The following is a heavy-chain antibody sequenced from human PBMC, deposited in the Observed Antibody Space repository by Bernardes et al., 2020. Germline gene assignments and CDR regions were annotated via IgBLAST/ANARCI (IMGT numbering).Heavy chain of an antibody. CDR1: GGSISSSNW. CDR3: AKYLGELSEHWYFDL. D-gene: IGHD3-16*02. V-gene: IGHV4-4*02. CDR2: IYHSGST. Sequence: SETLSLTCAVSGGSISSSNWWSWVRQPPGKGLEWIGEIYHSGSTNYNPSLKSRVTISVDKSKNQFSLKLSSVTAADTAVYYCAKYLGELSEHWYFDLWGRGTLVTVSA. J-gene: IGHJ2*01.